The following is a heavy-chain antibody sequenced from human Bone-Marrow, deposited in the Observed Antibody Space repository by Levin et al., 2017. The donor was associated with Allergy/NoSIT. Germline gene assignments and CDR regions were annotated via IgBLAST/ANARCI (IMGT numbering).Heavy chain of an antibody. CDR3: TRSLEGFDP. D-gene: IGHD5/OR15-5a*01. Sequence: AGGSLRLSCTGSGFTFGDYVVSWVRQAPGKGLEWVGFIRSNTYGGAKEYAASVKGRFSISRDDFESTVYLQMNSLKIDDTAVYYCTRSLEGFDPWGQGTLVTVSS. CDR2: IRSNTYGGAK. V-gene: IGHV3-49*04. J-gene: IGHJ5*02. CDR1: GFTFGDYV.